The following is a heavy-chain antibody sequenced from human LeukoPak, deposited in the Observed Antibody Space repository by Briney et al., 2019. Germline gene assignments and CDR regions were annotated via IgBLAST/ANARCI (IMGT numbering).Heavy chain of an antibody. J-gene: IGHJ6*03. CDR1: SGSISTYY. D-gene: IGHD5-18*01. CDR3: ARFSRQLRVYYYYYMDV. CDR2: IYYSGST. Sequence: SETLSLTCSVSSGSISTYYWTWIRQPPGKGLEWIGYIYYSGSTNYNPSLKSRVTISVDTSKNQFSLKLSSVTAADTAVYYCARFSRQLRVYYYYYMDVWGKGTTVTVSS. V-gene: IGHV4-59*01.